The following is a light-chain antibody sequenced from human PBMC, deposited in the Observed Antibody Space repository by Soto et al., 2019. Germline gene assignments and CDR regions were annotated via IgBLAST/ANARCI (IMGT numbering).Light chain of an antibody. CDR2: GAS. V-gene: IGKV3-15*01. CDR1: QSVSSN. CDR3: QQYNNWLS. Sequence: EILLTQSPATLSVSPGERATLSCRVSQSVSSNLAWYQQKPGQAPGLLVYGASTRATGIPARFSGSGSGTEFTLTISSLQSEDFAVYYCQQYNNWLSFGGGTKVDIK. J-gene: IGKJ4*01.